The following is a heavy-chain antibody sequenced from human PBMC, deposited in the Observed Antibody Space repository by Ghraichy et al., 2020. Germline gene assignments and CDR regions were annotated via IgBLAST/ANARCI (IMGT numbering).Heavy chain of an antibody. CDR3: ARVDVPEAMSAFDY. D-gene: IGHD2-2*01. Sequence: LNISCAVSGFTLSKYEVTWVRQAPGKGLEWISYISSGGKIKYYADSVKGRFTSSRDEAKNLFFLQMNNLRAEDTATYYCARVDVPEAMSAFDYWGQGALVAVSS. V-gene: IGHV3-48*03. J-gene: IGHJ4*02. CDR2: ISSGGKIK. CDR1: GFTLSKYE.